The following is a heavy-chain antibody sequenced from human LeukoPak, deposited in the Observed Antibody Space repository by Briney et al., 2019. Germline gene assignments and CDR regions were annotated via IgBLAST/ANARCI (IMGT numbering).Heavy chain of an antibody. CDR3: ATAYSSSWYSFRWFDP. Sequence: PSETLSLTCTVSGGSISSSSYYWGWIRQPPGKGLEWIGSIYYSGSTYYNPSLKSRVTISVDTSKNQFSLKLSSVTAADTAVYYCATAYSSSWYSFRWFDPWGQGTLVTVSS. J-gene: IGHJ5*02. V-gene: IGHV4-39*01. CDR1: GGSISSSSYY. D-gene: IGHD6-13*01. CDR2: IYYSGST.